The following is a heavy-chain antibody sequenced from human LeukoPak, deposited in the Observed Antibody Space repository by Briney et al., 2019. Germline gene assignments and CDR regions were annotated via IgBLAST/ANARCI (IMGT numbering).Heavy chain of an antibody. CDR1: GGSISSYY. CDR2: IYYSGST. J-gene: IGHJ4*02. V-gene: IGHV4-59*01. D-gene: IGHD3-9*01. CDR3: ARADVLRYFDWLDSGYYFDY. Sequence: PSETLSLTCTVSGGSISSYYWSWIRQPPGKGLEWIGYIYYSGSTNYNPSLKSRVTISVATSKNQFSLKLSSVTAADTAVYYCARADVLRYFDWLDSGYYFDYWGQGTLVTVSS.